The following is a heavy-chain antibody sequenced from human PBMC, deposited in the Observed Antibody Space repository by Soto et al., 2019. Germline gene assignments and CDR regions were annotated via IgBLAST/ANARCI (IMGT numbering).Heavy chain of an antibody. V-gene: IGHV4-59*01. D-gene: IGHD6-19*01. CDR3: AIPKASSGWYYFDY. Sequence: PSETLSLTCTVSGGSISSYYWSWIRQPPGKGLEWIGYIYYSGSTNYNPSLKSRVTMSVDTSKNQFSLKLSSVTAADTAVYYCAIPKASSGWYYFDYWGQGTLVTVS. CDR2: IYYSGST. J-gene: IGHJ4*02. CDR1: GGSISSYY.